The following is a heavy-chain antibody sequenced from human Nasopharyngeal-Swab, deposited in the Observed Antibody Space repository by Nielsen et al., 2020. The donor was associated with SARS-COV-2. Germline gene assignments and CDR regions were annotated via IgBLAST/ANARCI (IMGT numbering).Heavy chain of an antibody. J-gene: IGHJ4*02. CDR2: INAGKGNT. CDR1: GYTLSNYA. Sequence: ASVKVSCKASGYTLSNYAMYWVRQAPGQRPEFMGWINAGKGNTNYSQRFQGRVRISRDTSANTVYMELNRLRSEDTAVYYCAIVPAVAASRIYYWGQGTLVTVSS. D-gene: IGHD6-19*01. V-gene: IGHV1-3*01. CDR3: AIVPAVAASRIYY.